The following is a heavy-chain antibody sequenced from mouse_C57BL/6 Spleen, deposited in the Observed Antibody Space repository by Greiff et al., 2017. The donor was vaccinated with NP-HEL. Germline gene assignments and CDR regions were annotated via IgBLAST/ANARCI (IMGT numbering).Heavy chain of an antibody. CDR1: GYSITSGYY. J-gene: IGHJ3*01. CDR3: AREGGPY. V-gene: IGHV3-6*01. Sequence: EVKLMESGPGLVKPSQSLSLTCSVTGYSITSGYYWNWIRQFPGNKLEWMGYISYDGSNNYNPSLKNRISITRDTSKNQFFLKLNSVTTEDTATYYCAREGGPYWGQGTLVTVSA. CDR2: ISYDGSN.